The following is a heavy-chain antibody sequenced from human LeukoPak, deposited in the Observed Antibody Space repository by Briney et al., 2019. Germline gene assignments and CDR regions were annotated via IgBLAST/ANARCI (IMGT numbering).Heavy chain of an antibody. V-gene: IGHV4-4*09. J-gene: IGHJ4*02. CDR3: ARHHRDCSGGSCYVIDS. CDR2: IHNSEGT. CDR1: GASISNYY. Sequence: PSETLSLTCTVSGASISNYYWTWIRQPPGKGPEWIGYIHNSEGTKYNHSLKSRVAISADRSKNQFSLRLTSVTAADTALYYCARHHRDCSGGSCYVIDSWGQGTLVTVSS. D-gene: IGHD2-15*01.